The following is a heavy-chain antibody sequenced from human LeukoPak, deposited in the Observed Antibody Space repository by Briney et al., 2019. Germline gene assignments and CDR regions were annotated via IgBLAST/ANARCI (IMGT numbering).Heavy chain of an antibody. V-gene: IGHV3-21*01. CDR2: ISSSSSYI. CDR1: GFTFSSYS. D-gene: IGHD6-19*01. CDR3: ARDRKAVAGTFDY. J-gene: IGHJ4*02. Sequence: GGSLRLSCAASGFTFSSYSMNWVRQAPGKGLEWVSSISSSSSYIYYADSVKGRFTISRDNAKNSLYLQMNSLRAEDTAVYYCARDRKAVAGTFDYWGQGTLVTVSS.